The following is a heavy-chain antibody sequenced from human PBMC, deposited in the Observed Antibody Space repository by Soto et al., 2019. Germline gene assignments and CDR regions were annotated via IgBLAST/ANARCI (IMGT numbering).Heavy chain of an antibody. CDR2: IYYSGST. J-gene: IGHJ5*02. Sequence: TSETLSLTCTVSGDSISSGDYYWSWIRQPPGKGLEWIGCIYYSGSTNYNPSLKSRVTISVDTSKNQFSLKLSSVTAADTAVYYCARSPYSYGFVDPWGQGTLVTVSS. D-gene: IGHD5-18*01. CDR3: ARSPYSYGFVDP. V-gene: IGHV4-61*08. CDR1: GDSISSGDYY.